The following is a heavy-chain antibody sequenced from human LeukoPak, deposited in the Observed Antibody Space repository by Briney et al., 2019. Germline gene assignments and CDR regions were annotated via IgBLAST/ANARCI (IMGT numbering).Heavy chain of an antibody. D-gene: IGHD3-3*01. J-gene: IGHJ6*02. Sequence: ASVKVSCTASGYTFTSYDINWVRQATGQGLEWMGWMNPNSGNTGYAQKFQGRVTMTRNTSISTAYMELSSLRSEDTAVYYCARGVGDFWSGYIIYYYYGMDVWGQGTTVTVSS. CDR2: MNPNSGNT. CDR1: GYTFTSYD. V-gene: IGHV1-8*01. CDR3: ARGVGDFWSGYIIYYYYGMDV.